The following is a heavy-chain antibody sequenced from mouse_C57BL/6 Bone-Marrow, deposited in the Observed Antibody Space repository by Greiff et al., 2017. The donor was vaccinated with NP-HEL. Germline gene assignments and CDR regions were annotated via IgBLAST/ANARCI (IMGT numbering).Heavy chain of an antibody. J-gene: IGHJ4*01. CDR2: IRSKSNNYAT. D-gene: IGHD1-1*01. Sequence: EVKLMESGGGLVQPKGSLKLSCAASGFSFNTYAMNWVRQAPGKGLEWVARIRSKSNNYATYYADSVKDRFTISRDDSESMLYLQMNNLKTEDTAMYYCVRQITAVVPMDYWGQGTSVTVSS. CDR1: GFSFNTYA. V-gene: IGHV10-1*01. CDR3: VRQITAVVPMDY.